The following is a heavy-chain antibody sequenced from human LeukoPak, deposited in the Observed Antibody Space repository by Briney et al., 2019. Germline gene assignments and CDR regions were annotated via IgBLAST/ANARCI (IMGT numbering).Heavy chain of an antibody. CDR3: ARDSFGGAVAPQDYYYGMDV. CDR1: GYTFTSYG. V-gene: IGHV1-69*04. J-gene: IGHJ6*02. CDR2: IIPILGIA. Sequence: SVKVSCKASGYTFTSYGISWVRQAPGQGLEWTGRIIPILGIANYAQKFQGRVTITADKSTSTAYMELSSLRSEDTAVYYCARDSFGGAVAPQDYYYGMDVWGQGTTVTFSS. D-gene: IGHD3-16*01.